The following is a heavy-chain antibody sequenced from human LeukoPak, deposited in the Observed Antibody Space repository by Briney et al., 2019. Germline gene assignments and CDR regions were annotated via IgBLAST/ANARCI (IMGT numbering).Heavy chain of an antibody. Sequence: SETLSLTCTVSGGSISSGDYYWSWIRQPPGKGLEWIGYIYYSGSTHYNPSLKSRVTISVDTSKNQFSLKLSSVTAADTAVYYCARVDSNYLPVRFDPWGQGTLVTVSS. D-gene: IGHD4-11*01. CDR2: IYYSGST. CDR3: ARVDSNYLPVRFDP. V-gene: IGHV4-30-4*08. CDR1: GGSISSGDYY. J-gene: IGHJ5*02.